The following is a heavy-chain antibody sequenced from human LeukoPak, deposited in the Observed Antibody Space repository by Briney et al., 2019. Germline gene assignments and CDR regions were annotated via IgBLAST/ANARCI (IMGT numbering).Heavy chain of an antibody. J-gene: IGHJ6*02. V-gene: IGHV3-23*01. CDR3: AKDRDSSTSRYYYGMDV. Sequence: GGSLRLSCAASGFTFSSYAMSWVRQAPGKGLEWVSAISGSGGSTYYADSVKGRFTISRDNSKNTLYLQMNSLRAEDTAVYYCAKDRDSSTSRYYYGMDVWGQGTTVTVSS. D-gene: IGHD2-2*01. CDR2: ISGSGGST. CDR1: GFTFSSYA.